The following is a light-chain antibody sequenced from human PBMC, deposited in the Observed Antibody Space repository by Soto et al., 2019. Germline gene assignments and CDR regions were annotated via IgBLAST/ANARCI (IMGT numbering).Light chain of an antibody. J-gene: IGKJ1*01. V-gene: IGKV3-15*01. Sequence: EIVLTQSPGTLSLSPGERATLSCRASQSVSSNLAWYQQKRGQPPRLLIYGASTRATGIPARFSGSGSGTEFTLTISSLQSEDSAVYYCQQYNNWPPVTFGQGTKVDIK. CDR2: GAS. CDR1: QSVSSN. CDR3: QQYNNWPPVT.